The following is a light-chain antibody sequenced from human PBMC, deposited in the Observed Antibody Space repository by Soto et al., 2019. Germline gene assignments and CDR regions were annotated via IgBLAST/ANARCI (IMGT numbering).Light chain of an antibody. V-gene: IGKV1-5*01. CDR3: QQYNSYWT. J-gene: IGKJ1*01. Sequence: DIQMTQSPSTLSASVGDRVTITCRASQTIRTWLAWYQQKPGKAPKLLIFDASTLESGVPSRFSGSGSGTQFTLTISSLQPDDIATYYRQQYNSYWTFGQGTKVEIK. CDR1: QTIRTW. CDR2: DAS.